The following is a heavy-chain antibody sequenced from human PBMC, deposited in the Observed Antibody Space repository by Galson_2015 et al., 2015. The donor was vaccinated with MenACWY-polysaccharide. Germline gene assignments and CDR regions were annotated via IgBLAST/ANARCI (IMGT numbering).Heavy chain of an antibody. D-gene: IGHD2-2*01. CDR1: GFTFSSYW. Sequence: SLRLSCAASGFTFSSYWVSWVRQAPGKGLEWVAGIKEDGSEKYYVDSVKGRFTSSRDNAKNSLYLQMNSLRAEDTAIYYCATNRGYDTFDHWGQGALVIVSS. V-gene: IGHV3-7*03. J-gene: IGHJ4*02. CDR2: IKEDGSEK. CDR3: ATNRGYDTFDH.